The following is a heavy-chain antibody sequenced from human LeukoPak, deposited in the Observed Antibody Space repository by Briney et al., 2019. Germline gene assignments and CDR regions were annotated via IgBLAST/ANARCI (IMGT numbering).Heavy chain of an antibody. D-gene: IGHD7-27*01. J-gene: IGHJ2*01. CDR1: GYTFTGYY. Sequence: GASVKVSCKASGYTFTGYYMHWVRQAPGQGLEWMGWINPNSGGTNYAQKFQGWVTMTRDTSISTAYMELSRLRSDDTAVYYCARDPSQGPWGYFDLWGRGTLVTVSS. V-gene: IGHV1-2*04. CDR3: ARDPSQGPWGYFDL. CDR2: INPNSGGT.